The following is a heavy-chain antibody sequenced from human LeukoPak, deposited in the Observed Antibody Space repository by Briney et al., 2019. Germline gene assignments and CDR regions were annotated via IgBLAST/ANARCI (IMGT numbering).Heavy chain of an antibody. V-gene: IGHV3-7*01. Sequence: GGSLRLSCAASGFTFSSYWMSWVRQAPGKGLEWVANIKQDGSEKYYVDSVKGRFTISRDNAKNSLYLQMNSLRAEDTAVYYCARDKPGNSSSWYNNYYYGMDVWGQGTTVTVSS. CDR2: IKQDGSEK. CDR3: ARDKPGNSSSWYNNYYYGMDV. D-gene: IGHD6-13*01. J-gene: IGHJ6*02. CDR1: GFTFSSYW.